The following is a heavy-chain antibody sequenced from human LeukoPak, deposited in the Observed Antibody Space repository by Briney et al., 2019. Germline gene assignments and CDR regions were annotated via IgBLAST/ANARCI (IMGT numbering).Heavy chain of an antibody. Sequence: GGSQRLSCADSGFTFSSYAMSWVRQAPGKGLEWVSAISGSGGSTYYADSVKGRFTISRDNSKNTLYLQMNSLRAEDTAVYYCAKEGLQAYYDSSGYYFDYWGQGTLVTVSS. D-gene: IGHD3-22*01. CDR2: ISGSGGST. J-gene: IGHJ4*02. V-gene: IGHV3-23*01. CDR3: AKEGLQAYYDSSGYYFDY. CDR1: GFTFSSYA.